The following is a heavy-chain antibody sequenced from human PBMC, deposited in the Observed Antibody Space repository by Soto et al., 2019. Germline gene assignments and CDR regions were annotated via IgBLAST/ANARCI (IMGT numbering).Heavy chain of an antibody. CDR2: INHSGST. J-gene: IGHJ6*04. V-gene: IGHV4-34*01. D-gene: IGHD2-15*01. Sequence: SETLSLTCAVYGGSFSGYYWSWIRQPPGKGLEWIGEINHSGSTNYNPSLKSRVTISVDTSKNQFSLKLSSVTAADTAVYYCAREELGYCSGGSCPRFMDVWGKGTTVTVSS. CDR3: AREELGYCSGGSCPRFMDV. CDR1: GGSFSGYY.